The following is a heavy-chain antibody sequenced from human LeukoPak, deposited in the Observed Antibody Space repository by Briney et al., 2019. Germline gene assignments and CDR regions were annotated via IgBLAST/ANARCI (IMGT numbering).Heavy chain of an antibody. J-gene: IGHJ4*02. Sequence: ASVKVSCKASGYTFTSYYMHWVRQAPGQGLEWMGWISAYNGNTNYAQKLQGRVTMTTDTSTSTAYMELRSLRSDDTAVYYCARDKLSGYDSFFDYWGQGTLVTVSS. CDR1: GYTFTSYY. CDR3: ARDKLSGYDSFFDY. D-gene: IGHD5-12*01. CDR2: ISAYNGNT. V-gene: IGHV1-18*04.